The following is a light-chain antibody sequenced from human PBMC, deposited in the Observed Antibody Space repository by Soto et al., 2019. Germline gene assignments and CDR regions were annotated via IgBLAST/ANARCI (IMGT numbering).Light chain of an antibody. Sequence: DIQMTQSPSMLSASVGDRVIMTCRASQHGNDWLAWYHQRPGKAPYLLVYKASNLQGGVPSRFSGTGYGAEFTLTISTLQPEDLGTDYCQQYHHSPSTFGQGTRVEV. CDR3: QQYHHSPST. V-gene: IGKV1-5*03. J-gene: IGKJ1*01. CDR2: KAS. CDR1: QHGNDW.